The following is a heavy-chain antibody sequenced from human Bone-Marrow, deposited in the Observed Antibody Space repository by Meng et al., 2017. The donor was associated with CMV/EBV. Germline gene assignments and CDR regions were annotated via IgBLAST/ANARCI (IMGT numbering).Heavy chain of an antibody. CDR1: RASISSFY. J-gene: IGHJ4*02. V-gene: IGHV4-59*01. D-gene: IGHD1-1*01. CDR2: VSDSGGA. CDR3: ARGTGTTQHYFDY. Sequence: WETLSLTCTVSRASISSFYWSWIRQPPGKGLQWIGYVSDSGGAKYNPSLESRGTISRDRSRNQFYLNLNSVTAADTAMYFCARGTGTTQHYFDYWGQGMLVTVSS.